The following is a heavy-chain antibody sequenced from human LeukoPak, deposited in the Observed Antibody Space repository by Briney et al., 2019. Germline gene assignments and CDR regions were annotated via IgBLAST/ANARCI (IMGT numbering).Heavy chain of an antibody. V-gene: IGHV3-11*04. CDR3: ARGPGQYYYDSSGYLYYFDY. J-gene: IGHJ4*02. CDR1: GFTFSDYY. CDR2: ISSSGSTI. Sequence: GGSLRLSCAASGFTFSDYYMSWIRQAPGKGLEWVSYISSSGSTIYYADSVKGRFTISRDNAKNSLYLQMNSLRAEDTAVYYCARGPGQYYYDSSGYLYYFDYWGQGTLVTVSS. D-gene: IGHD3-22*01.